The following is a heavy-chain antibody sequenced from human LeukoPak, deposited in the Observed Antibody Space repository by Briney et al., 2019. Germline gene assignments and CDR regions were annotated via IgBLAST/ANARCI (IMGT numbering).Heavy chain of an antibody. D-gene: IGHD2-2*01. CDR1: GGPISSSSYY. V-gene: IGHV4-39*01. CDR3: ASARRRDIVVVPAAASDY. Sequence: SETLSLTCTVSGGPISSSSYYWGWIRQPPGKGLEWIGSIYYSGSTYYNPSLKSRVTISVDTSKNQFSLKLSSVTAADTAVYYCASARRRDIVVVPAAASDYWGQGTLVTVSS. CDR2: IYYSGST. J-gene: IGHJ4*02.